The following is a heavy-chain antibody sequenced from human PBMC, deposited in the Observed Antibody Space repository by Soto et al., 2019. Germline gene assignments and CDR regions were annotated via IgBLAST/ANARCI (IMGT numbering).Heavy chain of an antibody. CDR1: GYTFTSYD. D-gene: IGHD3-3*01. V-gene: IGHV1-8*01. Sequence: ASVMVSCKASGYTFTSYDINWVRQATGQGLEWMGWMNPNSGNTGYAQKFQGRVTMTRNTSISTAYMELSSLRSEDTAVYYCARAIVDYDFWSGYYAYYYYMDVWGKGTTVTVSS. CDR2: MNPNSGNT. J-gene: IGHJ6*03. CDR3: ARAIVDYDFWSGYYAYYYYMDV.